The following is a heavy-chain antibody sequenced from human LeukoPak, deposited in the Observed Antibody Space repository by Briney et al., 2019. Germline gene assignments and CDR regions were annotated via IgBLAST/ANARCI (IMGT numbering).Heavy chain of an antibody. D-gene: IGHD6-19*01. Sequence: SETLSLTCTVSGGSISSGSYYWGWIRQPPGKGLEWIGSIYYSGSTYYNPSLKSRVTISVDTSKNQFSLKLSSVTAADTAVYYCARLSYSSGWYYFDYWGQGTLVTVSS. J-gene: IGHJ4*02. CDR2: IYYSGST. CDR3: ARLSYSSGWYYFDY. CDR1: GGSISSGSYY. V-gene: IGHV4-39*01.